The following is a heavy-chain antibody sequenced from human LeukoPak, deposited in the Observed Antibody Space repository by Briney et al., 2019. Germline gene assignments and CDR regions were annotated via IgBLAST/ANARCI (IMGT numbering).Heavy chain of an antibody. CDR2: IKSKTDGGTT. CDR1: GFTFSSYA. CDR3: STTYYYDSSEGY. Sequence: GGSLRLSCAASGFTFSSYAMNWVRQAPGKGLEWVGRIKSKTDGGTTDYAAPVKGRFTISRDDSKNTLYLQMNSLKTEDTAVYYCSTTYYYDSSEGYWGQGTLVTVSS. D-gene: IGHD3-22*01. V-gene: IGHV3-15*07. J-gene: IGHJ4*02.